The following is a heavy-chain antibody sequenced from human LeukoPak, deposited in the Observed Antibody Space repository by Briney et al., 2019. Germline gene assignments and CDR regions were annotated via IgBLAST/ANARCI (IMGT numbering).Heavy chain of an antibody. D-gene: IGHD4-23*01. Sequence: ASVKVSCKASGYTFTAYYIHWVRQAPGQGLEWMGWINPNSGGTNYALKFRGRVTMTRDTSISTASMELSRLRSDDTAVYYCARPQDHGGNVENFDIWGQGTVVTVSS. V-gene: IGHV1-2*02. J-gene: IGHJ3*02. CDR2: INPNSGGT. CDR1: GYTFTAYY. CDR3: ARPQDHGGNVENFDI.